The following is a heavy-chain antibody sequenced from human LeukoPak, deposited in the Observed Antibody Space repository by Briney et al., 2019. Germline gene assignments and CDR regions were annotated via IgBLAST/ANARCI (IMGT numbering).Heavy chain of an antibody. V-gene: IGHV4-39*01. CDR1: GGSVSSSSYY. CDR2: IDYSGST. D-gene: IGHD3-22*01. Sequence: PSETLSLTCTVSGGSVSSSSYYWGWIRQPPGKGLEWIGSIDYSGSTYYNPSLKSRVTISVDTSKNQFSLKLSSVTAADTAVYYCARLANYYDSSGYYWGFDYWGQGTLVTVSS. CDR3: ARLANYYDSSGYYWGFDY. J-gene: IGHJ4*02.